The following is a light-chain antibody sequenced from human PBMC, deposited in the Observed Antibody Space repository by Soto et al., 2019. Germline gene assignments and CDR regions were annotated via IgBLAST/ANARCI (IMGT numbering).Light chain of an antibody. CDR2: GAS. V-gene: IGKV3-20*01. CDR1: QSVSSSY. Sequence: IVWTQSPGTLSLSPGERATLSCRASQSVSSSYLAWYQQKPGQAPRLLIYGASSRATGIPDRFSGSGSGTDFTLTISRLEPEDFAVYYCQQYGSSPETFGQGTKVDI. CDR3: QQYGSSPET. J-gene: IGKJ1*01.